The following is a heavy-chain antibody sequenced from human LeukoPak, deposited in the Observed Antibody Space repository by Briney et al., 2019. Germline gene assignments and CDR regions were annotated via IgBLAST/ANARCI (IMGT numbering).Heavy chain of an antibody. D-gene: IGHD3-22*01. V-gene: IGHV3-33*01. J-gene: IGHJ3*02. CDR2: IGYDGSNK. CDR1: GFTFSSYG. Sequence: GRTLRLSCAVSGFTFSSYGMHWVRQAPGKGLEWVAVIGYDGSNKYYADSVKGRFTISRDNSKSTLYLQMNSLRAEDTAVYYCARDGDYYDSSGDYYVSAFDIWGQGTMVTVSS. CDR3: ARDGDYYDSSGDYYVSAFDI.